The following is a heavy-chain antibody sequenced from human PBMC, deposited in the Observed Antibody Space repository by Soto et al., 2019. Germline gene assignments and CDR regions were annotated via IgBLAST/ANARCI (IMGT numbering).Heavy chain of an antibody. V-gene: IGHV3-13*01. CDR2: IGTAGDT. CDR3: ARGGPYVGAFDI. J-gene: IGHJ3*02. D-gene: IGHD1-26*01. CDR1: GFTFGSYD. Sequence: GGSLRLSCAASGFTFGSYDMHWVRQATGKGLEWVSAIGTAGDTYYPGSVKGRFTISRENAKNSLYLQMNSLRAGDTAVYYCARGGPYVGAFDIWGQGTMVTVSS.